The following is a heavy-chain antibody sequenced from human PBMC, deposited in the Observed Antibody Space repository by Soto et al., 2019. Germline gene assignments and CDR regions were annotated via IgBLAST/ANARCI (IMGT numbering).Heavy chain of an antibody. CDR2: IYYSGST. D-gene: IGHD3-10*01. Sequence: SETLSLTCTVSGGSISSGGYYWSWIRQHPGKGLEWIGYIYYSGSTYYNPSLKSRVTISVDTSKNQFSLKLSSVTAADTAVYYCARGGFGELSVDYWGQGTLVTVSS. V-gene: IGHV4-31*03. J-gene: IGHJ4*02. CDR1: GGSISSGGYY. CDR3: ARGGFGELSVDY.